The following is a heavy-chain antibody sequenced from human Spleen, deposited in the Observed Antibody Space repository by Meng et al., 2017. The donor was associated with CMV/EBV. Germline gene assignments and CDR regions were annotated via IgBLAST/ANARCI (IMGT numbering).Heavy chain of an antibody. J-gene: IGHJ4*02. CDR3: ARGAGPDV. Sequence: SETLSLTCTVSGGSISSSSYYWGWIRQPPGKGLEWIGYIYNSGSTNYNPSLTSRVTISLDTSKNQFSLRLTSVTAADTAVYYCARGAGPDVWGQGTLVTVSS. CDR1: GGSISSSSYY. V-gene: IGHV4-61*05. CDR2: IYNSGST.